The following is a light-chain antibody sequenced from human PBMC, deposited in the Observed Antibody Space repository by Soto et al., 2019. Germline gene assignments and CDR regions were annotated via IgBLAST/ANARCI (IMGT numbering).Light chain of an antibody. V-gene: IGKV3-11*01. J-gene: IGKJ2*01. CDR1: QSVSSY. CDR3: QQRSNCYT. Sequence: DIVLTQSPATLSLSPGERATLSCRASQSVSSYLAWYQQKPGQAPRLLIYDASTRATGIPARFSGSGSGTDFTLTISRLEPEDFAVYYCQQRSNCYTFGQGTKLEIK. CDR2: DAS.